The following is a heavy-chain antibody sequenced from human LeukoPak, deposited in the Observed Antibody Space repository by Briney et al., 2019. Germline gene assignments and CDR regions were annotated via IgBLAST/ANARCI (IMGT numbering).Heavy chain of an antibody. CDR2: IYHSGST. Sequence: SGTLSPTCAVSGGSISSSNWWSWVRQPPGKGLEWIGEIYHSGSTNYNPSLKSRVTISVDKSKNQFSLKLGSVTAADTAVYYCARAGTMVRGVINLWGQGTLVTVSS. CDR1: GGSISSSNW. J-gene: IGHJ5*02. CDR3: ARAGTMVRGVINL. D-gene: IGHD3-10*01. V-gene: IGHV4-4*02.